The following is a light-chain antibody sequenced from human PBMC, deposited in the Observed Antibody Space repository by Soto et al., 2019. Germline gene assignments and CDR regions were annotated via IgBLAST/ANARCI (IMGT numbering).Light chain of an antibody. CDR2: DGS. Sequence: SYELTQPPSVSVAPGQTARITCGGNNIGSKSVHWYQQKPGQAPVLVVYDGSDRPSGIPERFSGSNSGNTATLTISRVEVGDEADYYYQVWDSSRDCVFGTGTKVTVL. CDR3: QVWDSSRDCV. J-gene: IGLJ1*01. CDR1: NIGSKS. V-gene: IGLV3-21*02.